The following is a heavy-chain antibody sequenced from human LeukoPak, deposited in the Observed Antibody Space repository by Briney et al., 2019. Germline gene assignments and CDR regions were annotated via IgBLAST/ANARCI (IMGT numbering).Heavy chain of an antibody. Sequence: GGSLRLSCAASGFTFSSYSMNWVRQAPGKGLEWVSSISSSSNFIYYADSVRGRFTISRDNAKNSLYLQMNSLRAEDTAVYYCARVVRGYYYDSAFDIWGQGTMVTVSS. V-gene: IGHV3-21*01. J-gene: IGHJ3*02. CDR3: ARVVRGYYYDSAFDI. CDR1: GFTFSSYS. CDR2: ISSSSNFI. D-gene: IGHD3-22*01.